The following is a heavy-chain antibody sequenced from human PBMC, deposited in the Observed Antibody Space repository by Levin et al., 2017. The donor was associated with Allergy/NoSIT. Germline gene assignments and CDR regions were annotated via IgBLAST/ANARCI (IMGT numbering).Heavy chain of an antibody. V-gene: IGHV2-5*02. Sequence: SGPTLVKPTQTLTLTCTFSGFSLNANGVGVGWVRQPPGKPLEWLALIFWDSTKWYSPSLRNRLTVTRGTSENQVVLTLTSMDPVDTATYFCARHGWLEGTYHNWLDPWGQGTLVTVSS. D-gene: IGHD3-16*02. CDR1: GFSLNANGVG. J-gene: IGHJ5*02. CDR2: IFWDSTK. CDR3: ARHGWLEGTYHNWLDP.